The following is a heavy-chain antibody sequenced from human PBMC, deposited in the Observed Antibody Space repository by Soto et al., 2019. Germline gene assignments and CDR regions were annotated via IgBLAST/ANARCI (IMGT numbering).Heavy chain of an antibody. CDR2: IYYSGST. CDR1: GGSISSSSYY. D-gene: IGHD6-6*01. CDR3: ARYIAAPYYFDY. J-gene: IGHJ4*02. V-gene: IGHV4-39*01. Sequence: SETLSLTCTVSGGSISSSSYYWGWIRQPPGKGLEWIGSIYYSGSTYYNPSLKSRVTISVDTSKNQFSLKLSSVTAADTAVYYCARYIAAPYYFDYWGQGTLVTVSS.